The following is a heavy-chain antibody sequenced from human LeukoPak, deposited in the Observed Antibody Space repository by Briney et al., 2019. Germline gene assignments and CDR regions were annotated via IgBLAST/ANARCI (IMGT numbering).Heavy chain of an antibody. V-gene: IGHV3-30*18. CDR1: GFTFSSYA. J-gene: IGHJ4*02. CDR2: LSYDGSNK. Sequence: GGSLRLSCAASGFTFSSYAMHWVRQAPGKGLEWVAVLSYDGSNKYYADSVKGRFTISRDNSKNTLYLQMNSLRAEDTAVYYCAKFFSGKYRSGGNYWGQGTLVTVSS. D-gene: IGHD6-19*01. CDR3: AKFFSGKYRSGGNY.